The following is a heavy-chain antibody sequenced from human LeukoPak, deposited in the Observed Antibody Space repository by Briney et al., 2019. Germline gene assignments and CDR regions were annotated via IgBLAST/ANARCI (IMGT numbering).Heavy chain of an antibody. CDR1: GFTFSGSA. Sequence: PGGSLRLSCAASGFTFSGSAMHWVRQASGKGLEWVVRIRSNANSYATAYAASVKGRFTISRDDSKNTAYLQMNSLKTEDTAVYYCTRLAYYDFWSGSPDAFDIWGQGTMVTVSS. CDR3: TRLAYYDFWSGSPDAFDI. J-gene: IGHJ3*02. V-gene: IGHV3-73*01. CDR2: IRSNANSYAT. D-gene: IGHD3-3*01.